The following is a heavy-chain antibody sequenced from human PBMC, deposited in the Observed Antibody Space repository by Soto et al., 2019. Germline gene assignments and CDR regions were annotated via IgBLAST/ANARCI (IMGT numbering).Heavy chain of an antibody. CDR3: AKASRLLPGVY. D-gene: IGHD3-22*01. V-gene: IGHV3-30*18. CDR2: ISYDGSNK. J-gene: IGHJ4*02. CDR1: GFTFSSYG. Sequence: GSLRLSCAASGFTFSSYGMHWVRQAPGKGLEWVAVISYDGSNKYYADSVKGRFTISRDNSKNTLYLQMNSLRAEDTAVYYCAKASRLLPGVYWGQGTLVTVSS.